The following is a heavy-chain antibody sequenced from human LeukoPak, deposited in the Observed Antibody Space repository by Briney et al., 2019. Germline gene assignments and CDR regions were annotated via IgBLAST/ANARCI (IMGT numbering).Heavy chain of an antibody. J-gene: IGHJ4*02. CDR2: INPSGGST. V-gene: IGHV1-46*01. Sequence: ASVKVSCKASGYTFTSYYMHWVRQAPGQGLEWMGIINPSGGSTSYAQKFQGRVTMTRDMSTSTVYMEPSSLRSEDTAVYYCARDRAYCSGGSCYYFDYWGQGTLVTVSS. D-gene: IGHD2-15*01. CDR3: ARDRAYCSGGSCYYFDY. CDR1: GYTFTSYY.